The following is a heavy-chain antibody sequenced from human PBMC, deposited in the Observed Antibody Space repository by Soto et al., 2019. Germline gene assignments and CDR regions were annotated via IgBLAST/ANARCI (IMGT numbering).Heavy chain of an antibody. CDR1: GFTFNYYW. Sequence: EVQLVESGGGLVQPGGSLRLSCVASGFTFNYYWMHWVRQAPGKGLMWVSRLQTDGSHPDYADSVKGRFTISRDNAKNTLSLQMSNLRAAGAAVYYCAGGGDTAYWGQGTLVTVSS. V-gene: IGHV3-74*01. D-gene: IGHD2-21*02. CDR2: LQTDGSHP. CDR3: AGGGDTAY. J-gene: IGHJ4*02.